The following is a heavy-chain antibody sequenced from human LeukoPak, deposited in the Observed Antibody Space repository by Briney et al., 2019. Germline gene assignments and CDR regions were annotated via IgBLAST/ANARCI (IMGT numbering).Heavy chain of an antibody. J-gene: IGHJ3*02. Sequence: GGSLRLSCSASGFTFSNFVMHWVRQAPGKGLEWVAVIWYDGSNKYYADSVKGRFTISRDNSKNTLYLQMNSLRAEDTAVYYCARGSDSPSPHAFDIWGQGTMVTVSS. CDR1: GFTFSNFV. V-gene: IGHV3-33*08. CDR2: IWYDGSNK. CDR3: ARGSDSPSPHAFDI.